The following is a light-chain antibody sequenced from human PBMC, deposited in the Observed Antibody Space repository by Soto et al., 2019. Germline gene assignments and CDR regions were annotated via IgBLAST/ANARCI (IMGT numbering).Light chain of an antibody. CDR1: QTIDNT. Sequence: EIVMTQSPATLSLSPGERATLSCRASQTIDNTLAWYQRKPGQAPRLLIDGASTRAAGIPARFSGSGSGTDFTLTISSLEPEDFAVYYCQQRSGWPPTLTFGGGTKVDIK. CDR3: QQRSGWPPTLT. CDR2: GAS. V-gene: IGKV3-11*01. J-gene: IGKJ4*01.